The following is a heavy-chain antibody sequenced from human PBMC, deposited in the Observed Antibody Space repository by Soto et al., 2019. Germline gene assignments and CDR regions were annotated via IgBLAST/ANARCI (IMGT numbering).Heavy chain of an antibody. CDR3: ATSRISIAVAGETEYYFDY. D-gene: IGHD6-19*01. Sequence: VKVSCKASGYIFTGYYMHWVRQAPGQGLEWMGWINPNSGDTNYTQKFQGWVTMTRDTSISTACMELSRLRSDDTAVYYCATSRISIAVAGETEYYFDYWGQGTPVTVSS. CDR2: INPNSGDT. J-gene: IGHJ4*02. V-gene: IGHV1-2*04. CDR1: GYIFTGYY.